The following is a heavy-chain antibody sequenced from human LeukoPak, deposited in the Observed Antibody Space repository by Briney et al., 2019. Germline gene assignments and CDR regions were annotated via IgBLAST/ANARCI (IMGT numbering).Heavy chain of an antibody. CDR3: ARVAYCGGDCYAGNYYFDY. V-gene: IGHV4-38-2*02. J-gene: IGHJ4*02. Sequence: TSETLSLTCTVSGYSISSGYYWGWIRQPPGKGLEWIGSIYHSGSTYYNPSLKSRVTISVDTSKNQFSLKLSSVTAADTAVYYCARVAYCGGDCYAGNYYFDYWGQGTLVTVSS. CDR2: IYHSGST. D-gene: IGHD2-21*02. CDR1: GYSISSGYY.